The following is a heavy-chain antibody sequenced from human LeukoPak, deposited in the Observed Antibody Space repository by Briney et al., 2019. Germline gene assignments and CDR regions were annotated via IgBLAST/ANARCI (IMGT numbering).Heavy chain of an antibody. CDR1: GYTFTSYG. Sequence: ASVKVSCKASGYTFTSYGISWVRQAPGQGLEWMGWISAYNGNTNHAQKLQGRVTMTTDTSTSTAYMELRSLRSDDTAVYYCARDYCSGGSCYFPDYYYYYMDVWGKGTTVTVSS. CDR2: ISAYNGNT. D-gene: IGHD2-15*01. J-gene: IGHJ6*03. V-gene: IGHV1-18*01. CDR3: ARDYCSGGSCYFPDYYYYYMDV.